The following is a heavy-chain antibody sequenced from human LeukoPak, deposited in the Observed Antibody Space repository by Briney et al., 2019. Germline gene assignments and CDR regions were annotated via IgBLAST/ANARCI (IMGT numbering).Heavy chain of an antibody. Sequence: SETLSLTCTVSGGTISHYYWSWIRQSPGKGLEWIGYIYSNGSTNSSPSLKSRVSISVDTSKNQFSLNLRSVTAADTAVYYCARHESAVGALFHWGQGILVTVSS. V-gene: IGHV4-59*08. CDR1: GGTISHYY. D-gene: IGHD1-26*01. CDR3: ARHESAVGALFH. J-gene: IGHJ4*02. CDR2: IYSNGST.